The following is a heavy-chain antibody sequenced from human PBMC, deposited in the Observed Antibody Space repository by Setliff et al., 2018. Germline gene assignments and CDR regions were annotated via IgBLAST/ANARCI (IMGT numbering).Heavy chain of an antibody. J-gene: IGHJ4*02. D-gene: IGHD1-1*01. V-gene: IGHV4-59*11. CDR3: ARRATYNEYYFDY. CDR2: IYYSGST. CDR1: GGSISSHY. Sequence: SETLSLTCTVSGGSISSHYWSWIRQPPGKGLEWIGSIYYSGSTNYNPSLKSRVTISVDTSKNQFSLKLSSVTAADTAVYYCARRATYNEYYFDYWGQGTLVTVSS.